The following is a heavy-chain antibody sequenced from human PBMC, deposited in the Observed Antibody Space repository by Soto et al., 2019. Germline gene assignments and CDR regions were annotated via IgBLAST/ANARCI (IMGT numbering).Heavy chain of an antibody. CDR2: ISVSGDNT. V-gene: IGHV3-23*01. CDR1: GFSFSSYA. D-gene: IGHD3-3*01. Sequence: EVQLLESGGGLVQPGGSLRLSCAASGFSFSSYAMSWVRQAPGKGLEWVSGISVSGDNTYHADSVKGRFTIPRDNSKNTLYLQMNNLRAEDTAVYYCADGGEWSFNFVYWGQGTQVTVSS. J-gene: IGHJ4*02. CDR3: ADGGEWSFNFVY.